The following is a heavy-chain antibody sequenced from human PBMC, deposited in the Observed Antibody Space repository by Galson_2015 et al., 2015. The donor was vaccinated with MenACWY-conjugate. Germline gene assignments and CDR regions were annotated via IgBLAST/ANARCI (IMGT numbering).Heavy chain of an antibody. Sequence: SLRLSCAASGFTFSTYSMNWVRQAPGKGLEWVSYISSSSSTIYYADSVKGRFTISRDSAKNTLCLQMNSLRAEDTAVYYCARGGAAAGYLFDSWGQGILVTVSS. D-gene: IGHD6-13*01. CDR2: ISSSSSTI. V-gene: IGHV3-48*04. CDR3: ARGGAAAGYLFDS. CDR1: GFTFSTYS. J-gene: IGHJ4*02.